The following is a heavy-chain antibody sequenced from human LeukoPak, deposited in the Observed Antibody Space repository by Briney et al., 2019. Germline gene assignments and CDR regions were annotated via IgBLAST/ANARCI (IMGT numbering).Heavy chain of an antibody. CDR2: IKRDGSVK. J-gene: IGHJ4*02. V-gene: IGHV3-7*05. CDR3: AKELSSGIDY. CDR1: GFTFSSYW. D-gene: IGHD3-22*01. Sequence: GGSLRLSCAASGFTFSSYWVSWVRQAPGEGLEWLANIKRDGSVKNYVDSVKGRFTISRDNAKNPLYLQMNGLRAEDTAVYYCAKELSSGIDYWGQGTLVTVSS.